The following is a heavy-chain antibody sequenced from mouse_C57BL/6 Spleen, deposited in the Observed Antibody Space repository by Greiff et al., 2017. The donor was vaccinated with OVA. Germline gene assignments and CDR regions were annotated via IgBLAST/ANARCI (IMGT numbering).Heavy chain of an antibody. CDR3: ARSAIDDYEDY. CDR1: GYTFTDYN. D-gene: IGHD2-4*01. J-gene: IGHJ2*01. Sequence: EVHLVESGPELVKPGASVKMSCKASGYTFTDYNMHWVKQSHGKSLEWIGYINPNNGGTSYNQKFKGKATLTVNKSSSTAYMELRSLTSEDSAVYYCARSAIDDYEDYWGQGTTLTVSS. V-gene: IGHV1-22*01. CDR2: INPNNGGT.